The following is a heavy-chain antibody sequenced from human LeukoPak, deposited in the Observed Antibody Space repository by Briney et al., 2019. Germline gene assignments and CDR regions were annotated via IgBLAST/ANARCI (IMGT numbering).Heavy chain of an antibody. V-gene: IGHV1-69*04. D-gene: IGHD3-3*01. CDR3: ARGPLPGYDFWSGYRGGAFDI. J-gene: IGHJ3*02. CDR1: GYTFTSYD. Sequence: SVKVSCKASGYTFTSYDINWVRQAPGQGLEWMGRIIPILGIANYAQKFQGRVTITADKSTSTAYMELSSLRSEDTAVYYCARGPLPGYDFWSGYRGGAFDIWGQGTMVTVSS. CDR2: IIPILGIA.